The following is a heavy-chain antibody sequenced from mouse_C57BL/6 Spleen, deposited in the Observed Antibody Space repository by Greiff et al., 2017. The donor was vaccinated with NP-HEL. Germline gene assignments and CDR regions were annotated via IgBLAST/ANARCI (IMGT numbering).Heavy chain of an antibody. J-gene: IGHJ2*01. CDR3: TRVTAQGPDFDY. CDR2: ISSGGDYI. D-gene: IGHD3-2*02. CDR1: GFTFSSYA. Sequence: EVKLMESGEGLVKPGGSLKLSCAASGFTFSSYAMSWVSQTPEKRLEWVAYISSGGDYIYYADTVKGRFTVARDNARNTLYLQMSSLKSEDTSMYYCTRVTAQGPDFDYWGQGTTLTVSS. V-gene: IGHV5-9-1*02.